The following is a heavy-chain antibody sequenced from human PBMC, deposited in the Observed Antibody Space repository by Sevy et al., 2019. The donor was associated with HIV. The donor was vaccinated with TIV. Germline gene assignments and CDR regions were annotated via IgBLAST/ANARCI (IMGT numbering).Heavy chain of an antibody. J-gene: IGHJ4*02. Sequence: GGSLRLSCAASEFAFHEYSMSWIRRAPGKGLEWVATLSFGCGKINYADSVKGRSTISRDNSKNSFYLQMDNLRVEDTALYYCAREGCSRPHDYWGQGTRVTVSS. V-gene: IGHV3-23*01. CDR1: EFAFHEYS. D-gene: IGHD2-8*01. CDR3: AREGCSRPHDY. CDR2: LSFGCGKI.